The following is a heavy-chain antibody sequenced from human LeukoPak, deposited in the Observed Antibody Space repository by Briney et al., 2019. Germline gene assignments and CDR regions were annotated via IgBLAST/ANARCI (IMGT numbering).Heavy chain of an antibody. CDR1: GYTFTSYS. V-gene: IGHV1-18*01. CDR2: ISVYNGNT. D-gene: IGHD2-2*03. Sequence: ASVKVSCKASGYTFTSYSISWVRQAPGQGLEWMGWISVYNGNTNYAQKLQGRVTMTTDTSTSTAYMELRSLRSDDTAVYYCARETGYCSSTSYCPFDYWGQGTLVTVSS. CDR3: ARETGYCSSTSYCPFDY. J-gene: IGHJ4*02.